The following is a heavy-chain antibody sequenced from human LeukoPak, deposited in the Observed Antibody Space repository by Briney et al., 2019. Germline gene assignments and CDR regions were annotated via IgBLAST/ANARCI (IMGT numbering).Heavy chain of an antibody. D-gene: IGHD2-21*02. CDR2: IWYDGSNK. J-gene: IGHJ4*02. CDR3: ARDECRGDCYSLDY. V-gene: IGHV3-33*01. CDR1: GFTFSSYG. Sequence: PGGSLRLSCAASGFTFSSYGMHWVRQAPGKGLEWVAVIWYDGSNKNYADSVKGRFTISRDNSKNTLYLQMNSLRAEDTAVYYCARDECRGDCYSLDYWGQGTLVTVSS.